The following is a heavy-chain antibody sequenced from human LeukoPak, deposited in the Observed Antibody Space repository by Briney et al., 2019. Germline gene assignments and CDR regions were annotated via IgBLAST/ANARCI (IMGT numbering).Heavy chain of an antibody. J-gene: IGHJ4*02. CDR2: ISSSGSTI. CDR1: GFTFSSYS. Sequence: PGGSLRLSCAASGFTFSSYSMNWVRQAPGKGLEWVSYISSSGSTIYYADSVKGRFTIYRDISNNIVYLQMNSLRAEDTAVYYCARAGGQFYYGSGTTGGYFDYWGQGTLVTVSS. D-gene: IGHD3-10*01. V-gene: IGHV3-48*04. CDR3: ARAGGQFYYGSGTTGGYFDY.